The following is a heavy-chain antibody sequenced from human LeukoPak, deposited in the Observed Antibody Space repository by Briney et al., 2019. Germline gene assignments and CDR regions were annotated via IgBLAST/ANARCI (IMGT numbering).Heavy chain of an antibody. Sequence: PGGSLRLSCAASGFTFDDYAMHWVRQAPGKGLEWVSSLTGSGGSTYYADSVKGRFTISRDNSRNALYLQMNSLRAEDTARYYCAKDIAYDFWSGYLDYWGQGTLVTVSS. CDR2: LTGSGGST. V-gene: IGHV3-23*01. D-gene: IGHD3-3*01. CDR1: GFTFDDYA. J-gene: IGHJ4*02. CDR3: AKDIAYDFWSGYLDY.